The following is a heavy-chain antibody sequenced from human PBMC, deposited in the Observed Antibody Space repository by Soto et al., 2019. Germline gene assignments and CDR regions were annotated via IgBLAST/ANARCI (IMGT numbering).Heavy chain of an antibody. CDR2: IGSGGDT. V-gene: IGHV3-13*01. J-gene: IGHJ6*02. CDR3: TRKTPPTGMEV. D-gene: IGHD3-9*01. Sequence: EVQLVESGGGLVQPGGSLRLSCAASGFTLSSYDIPWVRQAKGEGLAWVAGIGSGGDTHYADSVKGRFIISREDGKNSLYLQMNNLRVGDTAVYYCTRKTPPTGMEVWGQGATVTVSS. CDR1: GFTLSSYD.